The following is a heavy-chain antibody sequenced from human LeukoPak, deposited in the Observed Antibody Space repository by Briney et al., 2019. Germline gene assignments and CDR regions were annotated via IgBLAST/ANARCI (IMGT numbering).Heavy chain of an antibody. J-gene: IGHJ4*02. CDR2: IRYDGRNK. Sequence: PGGSLRLSCATSGFTFSNYGMHWVRQAPGKGLEWVAFIRYDGRNKYYADSVKGRLTISRDNSKNTLYLQMNSLRVEDTAVYYCAKDTQYGGWSYFDYWGQGTLVTVSS. CDR3: AKDTQYGGWSYFDY. CDR1: GFTFSNYG. D-gene: IGHD6-6*01. V-gene: IGHV3-30*02.